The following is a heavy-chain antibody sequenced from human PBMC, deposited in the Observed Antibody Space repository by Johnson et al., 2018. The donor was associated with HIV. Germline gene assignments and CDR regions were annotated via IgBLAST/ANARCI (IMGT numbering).Heavy chain of an antibody. CDR2: IGTAGDT. D-gene: IGHD6-6*01. V-gene: IGHV3-13*01. CDR1: GFTFSSYD. J-gene: IGHJ3*01. CDR3: ARTIGDRAGGACDV. Sequence: VQLVESGGGAVQPGRSLRLSCVASGFTFSSYDMHWVRQATGKGLEWVSGIGTAGDTYYPGSVQGRFTMSRDNSQNTVRLQMNSLKAEDTGLYYCARTIGDRAGGACDVWGQGTMVTVSS.